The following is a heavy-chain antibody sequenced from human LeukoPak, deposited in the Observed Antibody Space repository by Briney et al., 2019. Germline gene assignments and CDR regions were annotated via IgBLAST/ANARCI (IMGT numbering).Heavy chain of an antibody. CDR2: INPSGGST. CDR3: ARDGDYHGNSVLFDY. CDR1: GHTFTNYF. D-gene: IGHD4-23*01. Sequence: ASVKVSCKTSGHTFTNYFIHWVRQAPGQGLEWMGIINPSGGSTTFSPKFQGRITLTRDTSTNTVYLDLSSLRSEDTAVYYCARDGDYHGNSVLFDYWGQGTQVTVSS. J-gene: IGHJ4*02. V-gene: IGHV1-46*01.